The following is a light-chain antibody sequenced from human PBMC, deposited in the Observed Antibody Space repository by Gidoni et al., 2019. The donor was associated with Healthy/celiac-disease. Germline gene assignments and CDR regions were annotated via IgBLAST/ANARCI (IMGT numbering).Light chain of an antibody. J-gene: IGKJ5*01. Sequence: SVGDRVTITCRASQGISNYLAWYQQKLGKVPKLLIYAASTLQSGVPSRFSGSGSGTDFTLTISSMQPEDVATYYCQKYNSAQNTFGPGTRVEIK. CDR3: QKYNSAQNT. CDR1: QGISNY. CDR2: AAS. V-gene: IGKV1-27*01.